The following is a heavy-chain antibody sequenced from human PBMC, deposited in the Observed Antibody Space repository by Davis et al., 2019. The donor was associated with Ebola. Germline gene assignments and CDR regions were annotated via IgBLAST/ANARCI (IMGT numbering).Heavy chain of an antibody. CDR2: IYYSGST. V-gene: IGHV4-59*01. D-gene: IGHD3-3*01. J-gene: IGHJ6*02. Sequence: MPSETLSLTCTVSGGSISSYYWSWIRQPPGKGLEWIGYIYYSGSTNYNPSLKSRVTISVDTSKNQFSLKLSSVIAADTAVYYCATYYDFWSGHYGMDVWGQGTTVTVSS. CDR1: GGSISSYY. CDR3: ATYYDFWSGHYGMDV.